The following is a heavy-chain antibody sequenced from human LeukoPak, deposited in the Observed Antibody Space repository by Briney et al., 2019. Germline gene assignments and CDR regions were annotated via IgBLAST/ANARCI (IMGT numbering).Heavy chain of an antibody. CDR3: ARDGERRLEPPTYYYYYYYIDV. D-gene: IGHD1-1*01. CDR1: GFTFSSYA. Sequence: GGSLRLSCAASGFTFSSYAMHWVRQAPGKGLDYVSAISSNGGSTYYANSVKGRFTISRDNSKNTLYLQMGSLRAEDMAVYYCARDGERRLEPPTYYYYYYYIDVWGKGTTVTVCS. CDR2: ISSNGGST. J-gene: IGHJ6*03. V-gene: IGHV3-64*01.